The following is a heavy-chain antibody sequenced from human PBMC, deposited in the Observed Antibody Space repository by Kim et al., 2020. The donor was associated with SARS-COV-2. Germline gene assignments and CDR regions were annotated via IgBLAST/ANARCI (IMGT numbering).Heavy chain of an antibody. D-gene: IGHD5-18*01. Sequence: VDSVKGRFTISRDNAKNSLYLQMNSLRAEDTAVYYCASVDTASHIILFDYWGQGTLVTVSS. J-gene: IGHJ4*02. V-gene: IGHV3-7*01. CDR3: ASVDTASHIILFDY.